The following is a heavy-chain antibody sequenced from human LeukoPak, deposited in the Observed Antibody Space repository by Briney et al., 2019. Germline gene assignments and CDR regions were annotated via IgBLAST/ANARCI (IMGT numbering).Heavy chain of an antibody. CDR1: GFTFSSYG. Sequence: GGSLRLSCAASGFTFSSYGMHWVRQAPGKGLEWVAFIRYDGSNKYYADSVKGRFTISRDNSKNTLYPQMNSLRAEDTAVYYCAKGGIAAAGTWGYYYYMDVWGKGTTVTVSS. D-gene: IGHD6-13*01. CDR3: AKGGIAAAGTWGYYYYMDV. V-gene: IGHV3-30*02. J-gene: IGHJ6*03. CDR2: IRYDGSNK.